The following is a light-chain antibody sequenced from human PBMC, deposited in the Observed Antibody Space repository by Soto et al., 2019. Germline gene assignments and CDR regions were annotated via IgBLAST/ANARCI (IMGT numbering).Light chain of an antibody. J-gene: IGKJ5*01. CDR3: QQAYSFPVT. CDR2: AAS. Sequence: IQMTQSPSSISASVGDRVTITCRASQGLSSWLAWYQQRPGKAPKLLIYAASNLQSGVPSRFSGSGSGTDFTLTIDSLQPEDFATYYCQQAYSFPVTFGQGTRLEIK. CDR1: QGLSSW. V-gene: IGKV1D-12*01.